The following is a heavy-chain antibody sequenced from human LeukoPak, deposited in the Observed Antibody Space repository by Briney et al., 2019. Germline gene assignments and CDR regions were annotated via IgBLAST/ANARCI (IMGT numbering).Heavy chain of an antibody. D-gene: IGHD2-21*01. V-gene: IGHV3-48*03. J-gene: IGHJ2*01. CDR1: GFTFSSYE. CDR3: AKDCDAATCWYFDL. Sequence: GGSLRLSCAASGFTFSSYEMNWVRQAPGKGLEWVSYISSSGTTIYSADSVKGRFTISGDNAKNSLYLQMNSLRAEDTGVYYCAKDCDAATCWYFDLWGRGTLVTVSS. CDR2: ISSSGTTI.